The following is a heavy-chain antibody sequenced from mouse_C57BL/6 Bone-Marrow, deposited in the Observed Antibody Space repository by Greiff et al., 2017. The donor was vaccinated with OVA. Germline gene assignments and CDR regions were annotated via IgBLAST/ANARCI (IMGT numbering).Heavy chain of an antibody. V-gene: IGHV1-64*01. D-gene: IGHD1-1*01. CDR2: IHPNGGST. Sequence: VQLQQPGAELVKPGASVKLSCKASGYTFTSYWMHWVKQRPGQGLGWIGMIHPNGGSTNYNEKFKSKATLTVDKSSSTAYMQLSSLTSEDSAVYYCAREYYGYYFDYWGQGTTLTVSS. CDR1: GYTFTSYW. CDR3: AREYYGYYFDY. J-gene: IGHJ2*01.